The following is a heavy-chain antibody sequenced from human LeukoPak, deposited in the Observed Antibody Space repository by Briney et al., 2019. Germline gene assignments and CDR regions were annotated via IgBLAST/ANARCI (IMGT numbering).Heavy chain of an antibody. CDR2: ISAYNGNT. V-gene: IGHV1-18*01. CDR1: GYTFTSYG. D-gene: IGHD2-15*01. J-gene: IGHJ6*02. Sequence: ASVKVSCKASGYTFTSYGISWVRQAPGQGLEWMGWISAYNGNTNYAQKLQGRVTITADESTSTAYMELSSLRSEDTAVYYCARDSSRIVVVVAATPDYYYYYGMDVWGQGTTVTVSS. CDR3: ARDSSRIVVVVAATPDYYYYYGMDV.